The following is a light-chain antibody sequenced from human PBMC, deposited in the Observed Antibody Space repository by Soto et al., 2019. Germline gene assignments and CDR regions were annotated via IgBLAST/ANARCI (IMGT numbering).Light chain of an antibody. CDR2: DAS. Sequence: EIVLTQSPAPLSLSPGERATLSCRASQSVSSYLAWYQQKPGQAPRLLIYDASNRATGIPARFSGSGSGTDFTLTLSSLEPGEIAVYYCQQRSSRTFGQGTKVQIK. V-gene: IGKV3-11*01. CDR3: QQRSSRT. J-gene: IGKJ1*01. CDR1: QSVSSY.